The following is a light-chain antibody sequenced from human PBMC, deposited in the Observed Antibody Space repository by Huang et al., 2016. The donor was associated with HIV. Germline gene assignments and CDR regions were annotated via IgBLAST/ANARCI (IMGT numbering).Light chain of an antibody. CDR1: QNIDTF. CDR2: AAS. CDR3: QRYNIAPRA. Sequence: DIQLTQSPSSLSASPGVRVTLTCRTSQNIDTFLAWYQQKPGGVPKLLIYAASTFQSGVPSRFSGRGSGTDFALTISSLQPEDAATYYCQRYNIAPRAFGQGTTV. J-gene: IGKJ1*01. V-gene: IGKV1-27*01.